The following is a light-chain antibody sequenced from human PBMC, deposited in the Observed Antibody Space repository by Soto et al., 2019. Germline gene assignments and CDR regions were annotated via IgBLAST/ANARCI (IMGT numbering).Light chain of an antibody. CDR2: EVS. Sequence: QSVLTQPDSVSGSPGQSITISCTGTSSDVGGYNYVSWYQQHPGKAPKLMIYEVSNRPSGVSNRFSGSKSGNTASLTISGLQAEDEADYYCSSYTSSRLYVFGTGTKVTVL. J-gene: IGLJ1*01. CDR1: SSDVGGYNY. V-gene: IGLV2-14*01. CDR3: SSYTSSRLYV.